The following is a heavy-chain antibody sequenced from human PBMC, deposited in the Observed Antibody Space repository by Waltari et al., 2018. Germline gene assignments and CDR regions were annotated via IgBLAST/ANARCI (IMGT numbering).Heavy chain of an antibody. CDR2: VFTSGST. Sequence: QVQLQESGPGLVKPSQTLSLTCTVSGGSISSGSYYWRWIRQPAGQGLGWIGYVFTSGSTNYHPSLKSRVTISVDTSKNQFSLKLSSVTAADTAVYYCASGSFLNWFDPWGQGTLVTVSS. CDR3: ASGSFLNWFDP. CDR1: GGSISSGSYY. D-gene: IGHD6-25*01. J-gene: IGHJ5*02. V-gene: IGHV4-61*09.